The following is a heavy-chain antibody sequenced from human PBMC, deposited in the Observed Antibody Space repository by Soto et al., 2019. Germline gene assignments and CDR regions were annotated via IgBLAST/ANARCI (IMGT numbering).Heavy chain of an antibody. CDR1: GFTFSNAW. Sequence: EVQLVESGGGLVKPGGSLRLSCAASGFTFSNAWMSWVRQAPGKGLEWVGRIKSKTDGGTTDYAAPVKGRFTISREDSKNTLYLQMNSLKTEDTAVYYCTTDLGYCSGGSCSPPHYWGQGTLVTVSS. V-gene: IGHV3-15*01. D-gene: IGHD2-15*01. CDR2: IKSKTDGGTT. J-gene: IGHJ4*02. CDR3: TTDLGYCSGGSCSPPHY.